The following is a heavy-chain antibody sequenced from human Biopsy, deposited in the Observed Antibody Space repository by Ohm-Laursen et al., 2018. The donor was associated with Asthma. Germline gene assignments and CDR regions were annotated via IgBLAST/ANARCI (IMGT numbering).Heavy chain of an antibody. J-gene: IGHJ4*02. Sequence: SLRLSCAATGFSFSNYGMHWVRQAPRKGLDWVAVISFYGTNRNYTDSVKGRFTISRDNSRNTLHLEMNSLRAEDTAVYYCAKDVFPGWELRRGPDYWGQGTLVTVSS. CDR2: ISFYGTNR. CDR1: GFSFSNYG. V-gene: IGHV3-30*18. CDR3: AKDVFPGWELRRGPDY. D-gene: IGHD1-26*01.